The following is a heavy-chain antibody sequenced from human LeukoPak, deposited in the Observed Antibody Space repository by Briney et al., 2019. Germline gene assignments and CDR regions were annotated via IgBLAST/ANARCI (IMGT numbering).Heavy chain of an antibody. CDR3: ARARRLRFLEWTPDFDY. Sequence: GASAKVSCKASGYTFTSYGISWVRQAPGQGLEWMGWISAYNGNTNYAQKVQGRVTMTTDTSTSTAYMELRSLRSDDTAVYYCARARRLRFLEWTPDFDYWGQGTLVTVSS. CDR2: ISAYNGNT. J-gene: IGHJ4*02. CDR1: GYTFTSYG. D-gene: IGHD3-3*01. V-gene: IGHV1-18*01.